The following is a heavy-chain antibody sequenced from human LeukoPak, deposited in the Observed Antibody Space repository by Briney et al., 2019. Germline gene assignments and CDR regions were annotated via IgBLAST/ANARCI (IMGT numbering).Heavy chain of an antibody. V-gene: IGHV4-59*01. CDR1: GASISSWY. CDR3: ARETSLAGFASGLGFNY. CDR2: IYGSGNT. J-gene: IGHJ4*02. Sequence: SETLSLTRTVSGASISSWYWSWIRQPPGKGLEWIGYIYGSGNTNYNPSLRSRVTMSIDTSKNQFSLMLTSVTAADTATYYCARETSLAGFASGLGFNYWGQGILVTVSS. D-gene: IGHD6-19*01.